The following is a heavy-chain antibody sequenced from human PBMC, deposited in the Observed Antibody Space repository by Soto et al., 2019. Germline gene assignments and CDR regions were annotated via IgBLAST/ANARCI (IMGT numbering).Heavy chain of an antibody. Sequence: GSLRLSCAASGFAFSNNWMSWVRQAPGKGLEWVANMNQDGSEKNYVDSVKGRFTISRDNAKNSLYLQMNSLRAEDTAVYYCARDRGYSTFDYWGQGTLVTVSS. CDR2: MNQDGSEK. CDR3: ARDRGYSTFDY. V-gene: IGHV3-7*03. D-gene: IGHD3-10*01. CDR1: GFAFSNNW. J-gene: IGHJ4*02.